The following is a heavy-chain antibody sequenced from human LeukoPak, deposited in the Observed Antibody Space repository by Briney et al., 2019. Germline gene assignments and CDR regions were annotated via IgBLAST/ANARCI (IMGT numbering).Heavy chain of an antibody. Sequence: GGSLRLSCAASGFTVSSNYMSWVRQAPGKGLEWVSVIYSGGSTYYADSVKGRFTISRDNSKNTLYLQMNSLRAEDTAVYYCARSSHIVVLPAAPDYWGQGTLVTVSS. CDR1: GFTVSSNY. J-gene: IGHJ4*02. CDR2: IYSGGST. CDR3: ARSSHIVVLPAAPDY. V-gene: IGHV3-53*01. D-gene: IGHD2-2*01.